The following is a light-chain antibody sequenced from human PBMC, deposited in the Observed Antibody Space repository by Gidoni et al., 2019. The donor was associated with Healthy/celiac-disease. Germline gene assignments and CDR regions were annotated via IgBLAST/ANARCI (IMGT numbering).Light chain of an antibody. J-gene: IGKJ1*01. CDR3: QQSYSTPGT. CDR1: QSISSY. CDR2: AAS. Sequence: DIQMTQSPSSLSASVVDRVTITFRASQSISSYLNWYQQKPGKAPKLLIYAASSLQSGVPSRFSGSGSGTDFTLTISSLQPEDFATYYWQQSYSTPGTFGQGTKVEIK. V-gene: IGKV1-39*01.